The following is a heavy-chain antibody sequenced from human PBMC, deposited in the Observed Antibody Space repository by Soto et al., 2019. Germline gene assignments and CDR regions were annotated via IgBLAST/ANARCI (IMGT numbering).Heavy chain of an antibody. CDR3: ARESITGTISYYYYGMDV. CDR1: GGSVSSGSYY. CDR2: IYYSGST. Sequence: PSETLSLTCTVSGGSVSSGSYYWSWIRQPPGKGLEWIGYIYYSGSTNYNPSLKSRVTISVDTSKNQFSLKLSSVTAADTAVYYCARESITGTISYYYYGMDVWGQGTTGSISS. V-gene: IGHV4-61*01. J-gene: IGHJ6*02. D-gene: IGHD1-7*01.